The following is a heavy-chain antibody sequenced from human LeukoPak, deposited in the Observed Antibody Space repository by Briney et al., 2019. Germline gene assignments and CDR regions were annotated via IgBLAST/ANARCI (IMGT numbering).Heavy chain of an antibody. V-gene: IGHV4-61*02. D-gene: IGHD3-22*01. CDR3: ARDSERNYYDSSGYYYVYNWFDP. Sequence: PSETLSLTCTVSGGSISSGSYYWSWIRQPAGKGLEWIGRIYTSGSTNYNPSLKSRVTISVDTSKNQFSLKLSSVTAADTAVYYCARDSERNYYDSSGYYYVYNWFDPWGQRTLVTVSS. J-gene: IGHJ5*02. CDR1: GGSISSGSYY. CDR2: IYTSGST.